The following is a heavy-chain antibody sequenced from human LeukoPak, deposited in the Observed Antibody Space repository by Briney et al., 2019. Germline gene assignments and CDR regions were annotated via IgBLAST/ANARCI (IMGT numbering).Heavy chain of an antibody. J-gene: IGHJ4*02. D-gene: IGHD2-21*02. CDR2: ISYDGSNK. CDR1: GFTFSSYA. CDR3: ASDNLAYCGGDCYSAFDY. V-gene: IGHV3-30-3*01. Sequence: PGRSLRLSYAASGFTFSSYAMHWVRQAPGKGLEWVTVISYDGSNKYYADSVKGRFTISRDNSKNTLYLQMNSLRAEDTAVYYCASDNLAYCGGDCYSAFDYWGQGTLVTVSS.